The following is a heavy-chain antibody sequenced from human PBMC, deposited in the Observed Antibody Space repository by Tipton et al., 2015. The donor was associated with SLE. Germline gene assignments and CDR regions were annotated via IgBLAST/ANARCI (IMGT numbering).Heavy chain of an antibody. D-gene: IGHD3-10*01. Sequence: TLSLTCTVSGGSINSSSYYWGWIRQPPGKGLEWIGSIYYSGSTYYNPSLKSRVTISVDTSKNQFSLKLGSVTAADTAMYYCARGPGIERNYYYYYYMDVWGKGTTVTVSS. CDR1: GGSINSSSYY. J-gene: IGHJ6*03. V-gene: IGHV4-39*07. CDR3: ARGPGIERNYYYYYYMDV. CDR2: IYYSGST.